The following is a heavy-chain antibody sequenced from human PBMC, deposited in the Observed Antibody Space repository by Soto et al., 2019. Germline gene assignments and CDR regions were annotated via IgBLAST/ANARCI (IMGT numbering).Heavy chain of an antibody. D-gene: IGHD2-2*01. CDR1: GCTFGAYA. J-gene: IGHJ6*02. V-gene: IGHV3-30-3*01. CDR2: ISYDGSNK. Sequence: PGGSLRLSSRAAGCTFGAYARYWVRQTPGKGLEWVAVISYDGSNKYYADSVKGRFTISRDNSKNTLYLQMNSLRAEDTAVYYCARWHCSSTSCYFYYYGMDVWGQGTTVTVSS. CDR3: ARWHCSSTSCYFYYYGMDV.